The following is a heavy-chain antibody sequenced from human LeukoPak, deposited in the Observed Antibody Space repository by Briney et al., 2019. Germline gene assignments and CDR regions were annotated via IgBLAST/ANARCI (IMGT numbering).Heavy chain of an antibody. CDR3: AKDSNVGLRITFFDY. D-gene: IGHD3-16*01. J-gene: IGHJ4*02. CDR2: INSDGNSI. Sequence: GGSLRLSCAASGSTFSSSWMHWVRQAPGKGLVWVSRINSDGNSISYADSVKGRFTISRDNSKNTLYLQMNSLRAEDTAVYYCAKDSNVGLRITFFDYWGQGTLVTVSS. V-gene: IGHV3-74*01. CDR1: GSTFSSSW.